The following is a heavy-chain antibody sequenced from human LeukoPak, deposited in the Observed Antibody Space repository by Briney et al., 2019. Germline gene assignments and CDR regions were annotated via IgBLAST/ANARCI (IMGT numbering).Heavy chain of an antibody. D-gene: IGHD1-1*01. CDR3: ARGPRGQRFDY. Sequence: GASVKVSCKASGYTFNTYYIHWVRQAPGQGLEWMGLINPGGGDTSYAQNLQGRVTMTRDTSMSTVYLELSNLRSEDTAVYYCARGPRGQRFDYWGQGTLVTVSS. J-gene: IGHJ4*02. CDR1: GYTFNTYY. CDR2: INPGGGDT. V-gene: IGHV1-46*02.